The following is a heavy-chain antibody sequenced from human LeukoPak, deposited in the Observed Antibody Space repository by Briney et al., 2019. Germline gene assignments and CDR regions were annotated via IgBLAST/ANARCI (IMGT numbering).Heavy chain of an antibody. CDR3: AREFRMVRGYDY. V-gene: IGHV3-21*01. J-gene: IGHJ4*02. CDR2: ISSSSSYI. D-gene: IGHD3-10*01. Sequence: PGGSLRLSCAASGFTFSSYSMNWVRQAPGKGLEWVSSISSSSSYIYYADSVKGRFTISRDNAKNSLYLQMNSLRAEDTAVYYCAREFRMVRGYDYWGQGTLVTVSS. CDR1: GFTFSSYS.